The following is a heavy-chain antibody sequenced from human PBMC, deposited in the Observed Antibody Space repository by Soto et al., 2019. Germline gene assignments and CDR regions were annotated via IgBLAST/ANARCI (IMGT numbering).Heavy chain of an antibody. Sequence: QVQLVQSGAEEKKPWASVKVSCKSSGYTFTSYAMHWVRQAPGQRLEWMGWINAGNGNTKYSQKFQGRVTITRDTSASTAYMEMSSLRSEDTAVYYCARGIAPYYFDYGGQGTLVTVSS. D-gene: IGHD6-13*01. V-gene: IGHV1-3*05. J-gene: IGHJ4*02. CDR1: GYTFTSYA. CDR2: INAGNGNT. CDR3: ARGIAPYYFDY.